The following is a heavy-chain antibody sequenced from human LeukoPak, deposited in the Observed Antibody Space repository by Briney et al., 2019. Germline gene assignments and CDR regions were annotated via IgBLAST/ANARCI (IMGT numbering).Heavy chain of an antibody. CDR1: GYTFTNYG. V-gene: IGHV1-18*01. D-gene: IGHD6-19*01. CDR3: ARDSGSYFDY. J-gene: IGHJ4*02. CDR2: ISAYKGNT. Sequence: ASVKVSCKASGYTFTNYGINWVRQAPGQGLEWMGWISAYKGNTDYAEKLQGRLTMTTDTSTSTAYMELRSLRSDDTAVYYCARDSGSYFDYWGQGTLVTVSS.